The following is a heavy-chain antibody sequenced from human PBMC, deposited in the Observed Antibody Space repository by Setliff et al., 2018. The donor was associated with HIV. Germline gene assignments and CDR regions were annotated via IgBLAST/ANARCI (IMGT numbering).Heavy chain of an antibody. Sequence: SETLSLTCAVSGYSVSSGYYWGWIRQPPGKGLEWIASIYCSGSTYYAPPLKSRVTISVDTSKNQFSLKLTSVTAADTAVYFCARVVPREVAPGGFDIWGQGTMVTVSS. CDR1: GYSVSSGYY. V-gene: IGHV4-38-2*01. D-gene: IGHD5-12*01. CDR3: ARVVPREVAPGGFDI. CDR2: IYCSGST. J-gene: IGHJ3*02.